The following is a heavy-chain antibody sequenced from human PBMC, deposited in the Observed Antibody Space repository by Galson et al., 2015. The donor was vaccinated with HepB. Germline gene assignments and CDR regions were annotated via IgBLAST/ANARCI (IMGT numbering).Heavy chain of an antibody. J-gene: IGHJ3*02. V-gene: IGHV3-30*18. CDR3: AKARGFGIAAAFDI. CDR1: GFTFSSYG. CDR2: ISYDGSNK. Sequence: SLRLSCAASGFTFSSYGMHWVRQAPGKGLEWVAVISYDGSNKYYADSVKGRFTISRDNAKNSLYLQMNSLRPEDTALYYCAKARGFGIAAAFDIWGQGTMVTVSS. D-gene: IGHD6-25*01.